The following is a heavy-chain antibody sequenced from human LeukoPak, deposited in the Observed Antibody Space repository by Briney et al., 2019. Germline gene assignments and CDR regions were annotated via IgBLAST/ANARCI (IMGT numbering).Heavy chain of an antibody. Sequence: SETLSLTCAVYGGSFSGYYWSWIREPPGEGLEWIGEINHSGSTNYNPSLKSRVTISVDTSKNQFSLKLKSVTAADTAVYYCARGGYYGSGNDFRFDPWGQGTLVTVSS. CDR1: GGSFSGYY. D-gene: IGHD3-10*01. CDR2: INHSGST. V-gene: IGHV4-34*01. CDR3: ARGGYYGSGNDFRFDP. J-gene: IGHJ5*02.